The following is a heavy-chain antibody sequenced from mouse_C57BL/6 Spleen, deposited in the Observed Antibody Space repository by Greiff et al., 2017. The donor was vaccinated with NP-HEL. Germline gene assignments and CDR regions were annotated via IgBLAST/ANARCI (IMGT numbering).Heavy chain of an antibody. D-gene: IGHD4-1*01. CDR3: ARHWDVSYFDY. J-gene: IGHJ2*02. V-gene: IGHV1-80*01. CDR1: GYAFSSYW. CDR2: LYPGDGDT. Sequence: QVQLQQSGAELVKPGASVKISCKASGYAFSSYWMNWVKQRPGQGLGWIGKLYPGDGDTNYNGKFKGTATLNAYKSSSTAYMQLSSLTSEDSAVYFCARHWDVSYFDYWGQGTSLTVSS.